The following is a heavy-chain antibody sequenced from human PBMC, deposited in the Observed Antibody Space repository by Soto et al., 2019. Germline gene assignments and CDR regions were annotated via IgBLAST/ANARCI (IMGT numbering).Heavy chain of an antibody. CDR3: ARLGTVVVVAGYFDY. J-gene: IGHJ4*02. CDR1: GFTFSDYY. D-gene: IGHD2-15*01. V-gene: IGHV3-11*01. Sequence: QVQVVESGGGLVKPGGSLRLSCAASGFTFSDYYMSWIRQAPGKGLEWISYISSTGDTIFYADSVKGRFTISRDNAENSLNLQMNSLRVEDTAVYYCARLGTVVVVAGYFDYWGQGTLVTVSS. CDR2: ISSTGDTI.